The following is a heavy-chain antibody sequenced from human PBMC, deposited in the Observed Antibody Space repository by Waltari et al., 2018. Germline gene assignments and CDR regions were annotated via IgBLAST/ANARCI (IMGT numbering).Heavy chain of an antibody. V-gene: IGHV3-23*01. CDR3: AKAFRGYSGSYFDI. CDR1: GFSFGGFA. D-gene: IGHD5-12*01. Sequence: QLLESGGGLVQPGGSLRLSCAASGFSFGGFAMHWVRQAPGKGLGWVSGLSGSGATTYYADSVRGRFTVSRDNSRNTVDLQMNSLRAEDTAVYYCAKAFRGYSGSYFDIWGRGTLVAVS. J-gene: IGHJ4*02. CDR2: LSGSGATT.